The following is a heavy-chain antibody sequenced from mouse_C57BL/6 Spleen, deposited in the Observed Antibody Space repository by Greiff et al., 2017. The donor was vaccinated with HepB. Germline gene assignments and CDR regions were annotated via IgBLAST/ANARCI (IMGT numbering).Heavy chain of an antibody. D-gene: IGHD2-3*01. V-gene: IGHV1-55*01. CDR3: ARDGSSTGYFEV. Sequence: VKLQQPGAELVKPGASVKMSCKASGYTFTSYWLTWVKQRPGQGLEWIGDIYPGSGSTNYNEKFKSKATLTVDTSSSTAYMQLSSLTSEDSAVYYCARDGSSTGYFEVWGTGTTVTVAS. J-gene: IGHJ1*03. CDR2: IYPGSGST. CDR1: GYTFTSYW.